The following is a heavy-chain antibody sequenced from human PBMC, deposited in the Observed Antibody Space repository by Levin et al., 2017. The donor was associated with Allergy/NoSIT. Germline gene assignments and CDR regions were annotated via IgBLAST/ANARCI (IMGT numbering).Heavy chain of an antibody. CDR1: GFTFSSYA. J-gene: IGHJ4*02. Sequence: PGGSLRLSCAASGFTFSSYAMSWVRQAPGKGLEWVSAINGGGGSTYYADSVKGRFTISRDNSKNTLYLQMNSLRAEDTAVYYCAKDAARYGSGSYSYFDYWGQGTLVTVSS. V-gene: IGHV3-23*01. CDR2: INGGGGST. D-gene: IGHD3-10*01. CDR3: AKDAARYGSGSYSYFDY.